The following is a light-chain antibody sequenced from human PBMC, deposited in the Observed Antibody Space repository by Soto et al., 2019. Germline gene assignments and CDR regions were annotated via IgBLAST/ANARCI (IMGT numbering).Light chain of an antibody. Sequence: DIVMTQSPLSLPVTPGEPASISCRSSQSLLHSNGYNYLDWYLQKPGQSPQLLIYLGSNRASGAPDRFSGSGSGTDFTLKISRVEAEDVGVYYCMQALQTQRTFGQGTKVEIK. J-gene: IGKJ1*01. V-gene: IGKV2-28*01. CDR1: QSLLHSNGYNY. CDR3: MQALQTQRT. CDR2: LGS.